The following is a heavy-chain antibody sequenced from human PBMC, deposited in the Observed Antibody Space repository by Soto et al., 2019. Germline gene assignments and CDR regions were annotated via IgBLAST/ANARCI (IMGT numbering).Heavy chain of an antibody. Sequence: EMQLVDSGGGLVQPGGSLRLSCAASGFTFSDSWMNWVRQAPGKGLEWVASIKADGSEKYYVDSVKGRFTISRDNAKNSLYLQMDSLRAEDAAVYYCAITGGVLDLLTGWAKGTRSTVSS. D-gene: IGHD1-7*01. CDR2: IKADGSEK. J-gene: IGHJ4*02. CDR3: AITGGVLDLLTG. CDR1: GFTFSDSW. V-gene: IGHV3-7*05.